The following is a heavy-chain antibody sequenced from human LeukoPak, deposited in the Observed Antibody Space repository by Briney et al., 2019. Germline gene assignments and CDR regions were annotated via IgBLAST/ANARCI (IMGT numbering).Heavy chain of an antibody. CDR2: ISAADGDNT. Sequence: GGSLRLSCVGTGFTFRNFAMSWVRQAPGKGLEWVSAISAADGDNTYYPDSVKGRFTISRDNSENTLHLQMSSLRAEDTAVYYCAKFKGHYYYDSSGYCDNWGQGTLVTVSS. D-gene: IGHD3-22*01. CDR3: AKFKGHYYYDSSGYCDN. CDR1: GFTFRNFA. J-gene: IGHJ4*02. V-gene: IGHV3-23*01.